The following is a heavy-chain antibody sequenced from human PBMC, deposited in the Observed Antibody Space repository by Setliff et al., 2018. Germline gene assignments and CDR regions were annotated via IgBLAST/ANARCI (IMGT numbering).Heavy chain of an antibody. V-gene: IGHV3-11*06. Sequence: GESLKISCGASGFTYNCWVSWIRQAPGKGLEWVSYIRSSNSYTNYADSVKGRFTISRDNAKNSLYLQMNNLRTEDTAVYYCFGAGTCSYWGQGTLVTVSS. J-gene: IGHJ4*02. CDR3: FGAGTCSY. CDR1: GFTYNCW. CDR2: IRSSNSYT. D-gene: IGHD3-10*01.